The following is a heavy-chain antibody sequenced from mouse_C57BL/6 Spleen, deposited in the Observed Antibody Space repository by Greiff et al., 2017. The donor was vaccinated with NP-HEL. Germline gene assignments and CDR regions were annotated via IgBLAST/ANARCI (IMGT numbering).Heavy chain of an antibody. J-gene: IGHJ2*01. CDR2: FYPGNSDT. V-gene: IGHV1-5*01. CDR3: TRRINGNYFDY. Sequence: EVQLQQSGTVLARPGASVKMSCKTSGYTFTSYWMHWVKQRPGQGLEWIGAFYPGNSDTSYNQKFKGKAKLTAGTSASTAYMELSSLTNEDSAVYYCTRRINGNYFDYWGQGTTLTVSS. D-gene: IGHD2-1*01. CDR1: GYTFTSYW.